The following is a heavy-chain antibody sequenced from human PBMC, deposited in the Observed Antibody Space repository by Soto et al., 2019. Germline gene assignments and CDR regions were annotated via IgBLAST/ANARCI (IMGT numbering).Heavy chain of an antibody. CDR1: GYTFTSYA. Sequence: ASVRVSCKASGYTFTSYAMHWVRQAPGQRLEWMGWINAGNGNTKYSQKFQGRVTITRDTSASTAYMELSSLRSEDTAVYYCARSIVVVTAADYWGQGTLVTVS. CDR2: INAGNGNT. CDR3: ARSIVVVTAADY. V-gene: IGHV1-3*01. J-gene: IGHJ4*02. D-gene: IGHD2-21*02.